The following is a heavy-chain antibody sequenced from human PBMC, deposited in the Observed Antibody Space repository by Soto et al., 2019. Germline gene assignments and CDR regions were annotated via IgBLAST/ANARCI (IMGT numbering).Heavy chain of an antibody. D-gene: IGHD6-13*01. Sequence: GGSLRLSCAASGFTFSDYYMSWIRQAPGKGLEWVSYISSSGSTIYYADSVKGRFTISRDNAKNSLYLQMNSLRAEDTAVYYCHSSPTQSVYYYYMDVWGKGTTVTVSS. CDR1: GFTFSDYY. CDR3: HSSPTQSVYYYYMDV. J-gene: IGHJ6*03. V-gene: IGHV3-11*01. CDR2: ISSSGSTI.